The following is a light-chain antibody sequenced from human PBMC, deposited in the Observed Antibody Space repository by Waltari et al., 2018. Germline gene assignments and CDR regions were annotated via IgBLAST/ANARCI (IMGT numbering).Light chain of an antibody. Sequence: DIQMPQSPSSLSASIGDSVTIPCRTTQNINNYLNWYQQKSGKAPKLLIYATSNLQSGLPSGVIGSGSGTDFTLTISSLQPEDFATYYCLQSYSSPPTFGQGTKVEIK. CDR3: LQSYSSPPT. CDR1: QNINNY. J-gene: IGKJ1*01. V-gene: IGKV1-39*01. CDR2: ATS.